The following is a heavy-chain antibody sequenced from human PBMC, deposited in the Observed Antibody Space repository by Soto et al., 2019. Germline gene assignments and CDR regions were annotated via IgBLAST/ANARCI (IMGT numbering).Heavy chain of an antibody. CDR2: INPTSGGT. D-gene: IGHD1-26*01. CDR3: ARGPYSGSSRSLPYYDPTDV. CDR1: VYVLSYHY. Sequence: GXSRKGSRKGSVYVLSYHYGHCERQETGQGLEWMGWINPTSGGTNYAQKYQGRVTVTRDSSIITAYMELSRLTSNDTAVYFCARGPYSGSSRSLPYYDPTDVWGQGTTVTVSS. J-gene: IGHJ6*02. V-gene: IGHV1-2*02.